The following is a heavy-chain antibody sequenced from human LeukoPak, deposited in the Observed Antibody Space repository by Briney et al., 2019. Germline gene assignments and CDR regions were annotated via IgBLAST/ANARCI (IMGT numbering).Heavy chain of an antibody. J-gene: IGHJ4*02. D-gene: IGHD3-10*01. CDR2: IYTSGST. Sequence: SETLSLTCTVSGGSISSYYWSWIRQPPGKGLEWIGYIYTSGSTIYNPSLKSRVTISVDTSKNQFSLKLSSVTAADTAVYYCARRGDGYYDYWGQGTLVTVSS. CDR3: ARRGDGYYDY. CDR1: GGSISSYY. V-gene: IGHV4-4*09.